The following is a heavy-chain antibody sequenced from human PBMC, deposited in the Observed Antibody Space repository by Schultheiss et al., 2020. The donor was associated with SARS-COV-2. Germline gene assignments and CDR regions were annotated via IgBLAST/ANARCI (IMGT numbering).Heavy chain of an antibody. CDR1: GFDFGSYI. CDR3: ARDYYYYGMDV. Sequence: GGSLRLSCAASGFDFGSYIMNWVRQAPGKGLEWVSRINSDGSSTSYADSVKGRFTISRENAKNSLYLQMNSLRVEDTAVYYCARDYYYYGMDVWGQGTTVTVSS. V-gene: IGHV3-74*01. CDR2: INSDGSST. J-gene: IGHJ6*02.